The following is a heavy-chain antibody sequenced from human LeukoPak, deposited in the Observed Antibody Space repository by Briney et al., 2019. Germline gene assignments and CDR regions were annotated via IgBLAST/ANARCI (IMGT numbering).Heavy chain of an antibody. CDR1: GYSISSGYY. Sequence: PSETLSPTCAVSGYSISSGYYWGWIRQPPGKGLEWIGSIYHSGSTYYNPSLKSRVTISVDTSKNQFSLKLSSVTAADTAVYYCAIRYYYDSSGYYWADAFDIWGQGTMVTVSS. CDR2: IYHSGST. V-gene: IGHV4-38-2*01. J-gene: IGHJ3*02. CDR3: AIRYYYDSSGYYWADAFDI. D-gene: IGHD3-22*01.